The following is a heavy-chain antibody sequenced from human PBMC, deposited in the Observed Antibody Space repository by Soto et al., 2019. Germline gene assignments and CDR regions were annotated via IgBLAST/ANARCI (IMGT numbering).Heavy chain of an antibody. CDR3: AREGYTFGPGAVSGAFDI. D-gene: IGHD2-2*02. CDR2: IIPIFGTT. V-gene: IGHV1-69*12. J-gene: IGHJ3*02. Sequence: QVQLVQSGAEVMRPGSSVKVSCKASGGTFGSNAISWVRQAPGQGLEWMGGIIPIFGTTNNAQKFQGRVTISADESTNTAYMELSSLRSEDTAIYYCAREGYTFGPGAVSGAFDIWGQGTVVTVSS. CDR1: GGTFGSNA.